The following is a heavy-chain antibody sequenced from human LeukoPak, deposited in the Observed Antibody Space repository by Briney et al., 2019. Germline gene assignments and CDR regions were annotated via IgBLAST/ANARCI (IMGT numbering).Heavy chain of an antibody. CDR1: GYSISSGYY. CDR2: IYHSGST. CDR3: AREPRYCSSTSCPKYDY. Sequence: PSETLSLTCTVSGYSISSGYYWGWIRQPPGKGLEWIGSIYHSGSTYYNPSLKSRVTISVDTSKNQFSLKLSSVTAADTAVYCCAREPRYCSSTSCPKYDYWGQGALVTVSS. V-gene: IGHV4-38-2*02. D-gene: IGHD2-2*01. J-gene: IGHJ4*02.